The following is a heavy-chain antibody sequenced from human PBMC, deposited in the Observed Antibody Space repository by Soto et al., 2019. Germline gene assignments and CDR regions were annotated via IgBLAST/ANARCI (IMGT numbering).Heavy chain of an antibody. V-gene: IGHV4-39*01. CDR2: IYYSGRT. CDR3: ARQRTTVVTQAYFDH. Sequence: LFLSCIVSGESISSICYYWGWLRQPPGKGLEWIGSIYYSGRTYYNPSFKSRVTISIDTSKNQFSLKLSSVTATDTAVYYCARQRTTVVTQAYFDHWGQGALVTVSS. J-gene: IGHJ4*02. D-gene: IGHD2-21*02. CDR1: GESISSICYY.